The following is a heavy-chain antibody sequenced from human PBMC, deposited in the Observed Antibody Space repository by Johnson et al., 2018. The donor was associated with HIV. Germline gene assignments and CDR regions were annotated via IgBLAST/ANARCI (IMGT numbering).Heavy chain of an antibody. CDR3: ARDRGGGTEAGAFDI. CDR1: GFTFSDYY. J-gene: IGHJ3*02. Sequence: QVQLVESGGGLVKPGGSLRLSCAASGFTFSDYYMSWIRQAPGKGLEWVAVISYDGSNKYYADSVKGRFTISRDNSKNTLYLQMNSLRAEDTAVYYCARDRGGGTEAGAFDIWGQGTMVTVSS. D-gene: IGHD2-15*01. V-gene: IGHV3-30-3*01. CDR2: ISYDGSNK.